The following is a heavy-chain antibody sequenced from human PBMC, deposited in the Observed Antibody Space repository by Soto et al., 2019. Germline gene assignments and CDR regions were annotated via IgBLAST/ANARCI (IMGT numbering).Heavy chain of an antibody. CDR1: GGTFSSYA. D-gene: IGHD3-3*01. V-gene: IGHV1-69*13. CDR3: ARGTYYGFWSGYYTPYYYGMDV. CDR2: IIPIFGTA. J-gene: IGHJ6*02. Sequence: SVKVSCKASGGTFSSYAISWVRQAPGQGLEWMGGIIPIFGTANYAQKFQGRVTITADESTSTAYMELSSLRSEDTAVYYCARGTYYGFWSGYYTPYYYGMDVWGQGTTVTVSS.